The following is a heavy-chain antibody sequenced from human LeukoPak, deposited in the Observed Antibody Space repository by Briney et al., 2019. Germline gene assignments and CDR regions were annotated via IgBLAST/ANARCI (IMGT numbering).Heavy chain of an antibody. V-gene: IGHV4-39*01. CDR3: ASRRGWELLDY. CDR1: GCSISSSSYY. D-gene: IGHD1-26*01. J-gene: IGHJ4*02. Sequence: PSETLSLTCTVSGCSISSSSYYWGWIRQPPGKWLEWIGSIYYSGSTYYHPSLKSRVTISVDTSKNQFSLKLSSVTAADTAVYYCASRRGWELLDYWGQGTLVTVSS. CDR2: IYYSGST.